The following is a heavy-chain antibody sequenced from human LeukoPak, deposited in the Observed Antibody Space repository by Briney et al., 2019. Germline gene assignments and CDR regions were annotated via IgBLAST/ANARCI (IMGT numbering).Heavy chain of an antibody. J-gene: IGHJ4*02. D-gene: IGHD3-22*01. CDR2: ISASRGIT. CDR1: GFNYSSYT. V-gene: IGHV3-48*01. CDR3: AKGYYDSNGYYYYFDY. Sequence: GGSLRLSCAASGFNYSSYTMNWVRQAPGMGLEWLSYISASRGITYYADSVKGRFTISRDNSKNTLYLQMNSLRAEDTAVYYCAKGYYDSNGYYYYFDYWGQGTLVTVSS.